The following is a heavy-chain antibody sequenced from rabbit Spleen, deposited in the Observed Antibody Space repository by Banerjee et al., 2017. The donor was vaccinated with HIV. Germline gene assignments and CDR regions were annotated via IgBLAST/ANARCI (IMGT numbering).Heavy chain of an antibody. Sequence: QEQLVESGGGLVKPEGSLTLTCKASGVSLNDKDVMCWVRQAPGKGLEWIACIDTGSRDFTYYASWAKGRFTISKTSSTTVTLQVTSLTVADTATYFCARDTGSSFSTYGMDLWGPGTLGTVS. V-gene: IGHV1S45*01. J-gene: IGHJ6*01. D-gene: IGHD8-1*01. CDR1: GVSLNDKDV. CDR2: IDTGSRDFT. CDR3: ARDTGSSFSTYGMDL.